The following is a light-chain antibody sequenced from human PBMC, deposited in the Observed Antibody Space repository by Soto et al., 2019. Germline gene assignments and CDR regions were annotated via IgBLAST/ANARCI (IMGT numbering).Light chain of an antibody. J-gene: IGKJ1*01. CDR2: GAS. V-gene: IGKV3-15*01. CDR3: QQYNNWSWT. Sequence: EIGLTQSPGTVPLSQGERATXSCRASQSVSSNLAWYQQKPGQAPRLLIYGASTRATGIPARFSRSGSGTEFTLTISSLQSEDFALYYCQQYNNWSWTFGQVTKVDIK. CDR1: QSVSSN.